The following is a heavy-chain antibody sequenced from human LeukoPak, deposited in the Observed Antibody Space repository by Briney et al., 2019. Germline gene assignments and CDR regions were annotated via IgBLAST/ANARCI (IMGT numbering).Heavy chain of an antibody. CDR3: AKDPRRYSRTGGYFDY. CDR2: ISYDGSNK. Sequence: PGGSLRLSCAASGFTFSSYGMSWVRQAPGKGLEWVALISYDGSNKYYADSVKGRFTISRANSKNTLYLQMNSLRAEDTAVYYCAKDPRRYSRTGGYFDYWGQGTLVTVSS. CDR1: GFTFSSYG. D-gene: IGHD6-13*01. V-gene: IGHV3-30*18. J-gene: IGHJ4*02.